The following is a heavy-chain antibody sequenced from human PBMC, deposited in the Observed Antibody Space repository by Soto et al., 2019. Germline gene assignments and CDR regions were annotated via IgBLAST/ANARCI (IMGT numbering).Heavy chain of an antibody. D-gene: IGHD3-22*01. CDR2: ISSSGDII. J-gene: IGHJ4*02. CDR1: GCSFSDYY. Sequence: QVQLVESGGGLVKPGGSLRLSCAGSGCSFSDYYMSWIRQAPGKGLEWVSYISSSGDIIYYADSVEGRFTISRDNAKNSLYLQMNSLRTEDTAVYYCAIDLGYYASDAYFDYWGQASMVTVSS. V-gene: IGHV3-11*01. CDR3: AIDLGYYASDAYFDY.